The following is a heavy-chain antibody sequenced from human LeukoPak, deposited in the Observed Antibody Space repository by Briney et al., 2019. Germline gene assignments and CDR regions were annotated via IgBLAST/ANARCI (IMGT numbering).Heavy chain of an antibody. CDR1: GFSFTNYW. J-gene: IGHJ4*02. CDR2: VYPGDSDT. Sequence: GESLKISCKGSGFSFTNYWIAWVRQMPGKGLEWMGIVYPGDSDTRYSPSFQGQVTISADKSISTAYLQWSSLKASDSAMYYCARGGGRELLNSDYWGQGTLVTVSS. D-gene: IGHD1-26*01. CDR3: ARGGGRELLNSDY. V-gene: IGHV5-51*01.